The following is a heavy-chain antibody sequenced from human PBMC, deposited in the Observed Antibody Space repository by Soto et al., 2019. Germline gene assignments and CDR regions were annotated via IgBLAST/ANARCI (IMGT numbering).Heavy chain of an antibody. CDR3: TSLTWTGATLSPVPARGPGYYGMNV. Sequence: AGCLRHYCSASGFTLVSYYMNRVRQASGKGLDWVGRIRNKANSYATAYAASVKGRFTISRDDSKNTAYLQMNSLKTQDTAVNYCTSLTWTGATLSPVPARGPGYYGMNVSDQGNRVAFCS. D-gene: IGHD3-10*01. CDR1: GFTLVSYY. J-gene: IGHJ6*02. CDR2: IRNKANSYAT. V-gene: IGHV3-73*01.